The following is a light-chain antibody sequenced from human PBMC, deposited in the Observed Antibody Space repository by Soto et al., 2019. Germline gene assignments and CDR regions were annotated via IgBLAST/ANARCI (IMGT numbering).Light chain of an antibody. V-gene: IGLV2-14*01. CDR3: TSYTVRKSWV. CDR2: EVT. J-gene: IGLJ3*02. Sequence: QSALTQPASVTGSPGQSITISCTGTSSDVGGYNHVSWYQQYPGTAPKLIIYEVTNRPSGVSDRFSGSKSGNTASLTISGLQPEDEADYYCTSYTVRKSWVFGGGTKVTDL. CDR1: SSDVGGYNH.